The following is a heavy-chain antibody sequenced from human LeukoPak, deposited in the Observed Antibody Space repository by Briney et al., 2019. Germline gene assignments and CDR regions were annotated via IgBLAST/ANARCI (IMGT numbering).Heavy chain of an antibody. CDR3: ARDLRWLSSYYAFDI. D-gene: IGHD3-22*01. J-gene: IGHJ3*02. CDR2: ISSSSSYI. V-gene: IGHV3-21*01. Sequence: PGGSLRLSCAASGFTFSSYSMNWVRQAPGEGLEWVSSISSSSSYIYYADSVKGRFTISRDNAKNSLHLQMNSLRAEDTAVYYCARDLRWLSSYYAFDIWGQGTMVTVSS. CDR1: GFTFSSYS.